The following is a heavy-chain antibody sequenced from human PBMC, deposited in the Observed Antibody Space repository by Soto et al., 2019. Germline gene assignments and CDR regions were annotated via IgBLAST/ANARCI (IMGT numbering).Heavy chain of an antibody. CDR1: GFSVSSNY. CDR3: ARHRHPRGTVGATSPLDP. J-gene: IGHJ5*02. CDR2: HYSGGST. V-gene: IGHV3-53*01. Sequence: SLRLSCALSGFSVSSNYLSWVRQAPGKGLEWVSVHYSGGSTYYADSVQGRFTISRDKSNNTLYLQMRRVRAEDTAVYFCARHRHPRGTVGATSPLDPWGQGTQGTV. D-gene: IGHD1-26*01.